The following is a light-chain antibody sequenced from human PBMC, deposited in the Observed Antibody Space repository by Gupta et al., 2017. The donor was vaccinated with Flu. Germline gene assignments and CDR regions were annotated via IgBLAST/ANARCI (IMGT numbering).Light chain of an antibody. CDR2: DHN. CDR1: SSHIGNNY. J-gene: IGLJ2*01. CDR3: DQSEIRLSAGEVV. Sequence: QSVLTQPPSVSAAPGQKVTISCSGSSSHIGNNYVSWYQQLPGTAPNPLICDHNKRRSWMTAPGAVSASCTSATVGITGLPTAAEAESYCDQSEIRLSAGEVVFGGGTKLTVL. V-gene: IGLV1-51*01.